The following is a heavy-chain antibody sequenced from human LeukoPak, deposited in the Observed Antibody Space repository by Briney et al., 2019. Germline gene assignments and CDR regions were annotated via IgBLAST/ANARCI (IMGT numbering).Heavy chain of an antibody. V-gene: IGHV1-46*01. Sequence: ASVKVSCKASGYTFTSYFMHWVRQAPGQGLEWMGIINPSDGGTSYAQKFQGRATMTRDTSTSTVYMEVSSLRSEDTAVYYCARDVSGSNWFDPWGQGTLVTVSS. CDR1: GYTFTSYF. D-gene: IGHD5/OR15-5a*01. CDR2: INPSDGGT. J-gene: IGHJ5*02. CDR3: ARDVSGSNWFDP.